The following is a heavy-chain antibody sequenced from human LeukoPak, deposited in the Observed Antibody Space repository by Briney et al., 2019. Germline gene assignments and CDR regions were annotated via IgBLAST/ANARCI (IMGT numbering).Heavy chain of an antibody. J-gene: IGHJ4*02. Sequence: GSLRLSCTASGFTFSSYWMTWVRQAPGKGLEWVANIKQDGSEKYCVDSVKGRFTISRDNAKNSLYLQMNSLRAEDTSMYYCARDWSRYSYWGQGTLVTVSS. D-gene: IGHD1-14*01. CDR3: ARDWSRYSY. CDR2: IKQDGSEK. V-gene: IGHV3-7*01. CDR1: GFTFSSYW.